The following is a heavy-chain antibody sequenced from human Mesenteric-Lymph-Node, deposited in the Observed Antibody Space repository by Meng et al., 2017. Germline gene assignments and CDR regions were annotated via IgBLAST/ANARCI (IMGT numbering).Heavy chain of an antibody. Sequence: GESLKISCAASGFTFSDYYMSWIRQAPGKGLEWVSYISSSGSTIYYADSVKGRFTISRDNAKNSLYLQMNSLRAEDTAVYYCAREMGYCSSTSCYGYYYYYYGMDVWGQGTTVTV. V-gene: IGHV3-11*04. CDR3: AREMGYCSSTSCYGYYYYYYGMDV. CDR2: ISSSGSTI. J-gene: IGHJ6*02. D-gene: IGHD2-2*01. CDR1: GFTFSDYY.